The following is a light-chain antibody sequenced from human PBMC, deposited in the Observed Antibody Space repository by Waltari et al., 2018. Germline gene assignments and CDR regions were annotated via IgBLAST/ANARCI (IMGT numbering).Light chain of an antibody. CDR3: AAWDDSLNGYV. CDR1: SSNIGSNT. Sequence: QSVLTKPPSASGTPGQRVTISCSGSSSNIGSNTVNWYQQLPGTAPKLLISSNNQRPSGVPDRFSGSKSGTSASLAISGLQSEDEADYYCAAWDDSLNGYVFGTGTKVTVL. V-gene: IGLV1-44*01. J-gene: IGLJ1*01. CDR2: SNN.